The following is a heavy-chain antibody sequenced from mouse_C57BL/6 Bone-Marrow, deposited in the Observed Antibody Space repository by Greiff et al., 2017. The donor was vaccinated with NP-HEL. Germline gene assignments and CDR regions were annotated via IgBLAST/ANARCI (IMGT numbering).Heavy chain of an antibody. D-gene: IGHD1-1*01. V-gene: IGHV7-3*01. CDR2: IRNKANGYTT. CDR3: AREITTVPFAY. Sequence: DVKLQESGGGLVQPGGSLSLSCAASGFTFTDYYMSWVRQPPGKALEWLGFIRNKANGYTTEYSASVKGRFTISRDNSQSILYLQMNALRAEDSATYYCAREITTVPFAYWGQGTLVTVSA. CDR1: GFTFTDYY. J-gene: IGHJ3*01.